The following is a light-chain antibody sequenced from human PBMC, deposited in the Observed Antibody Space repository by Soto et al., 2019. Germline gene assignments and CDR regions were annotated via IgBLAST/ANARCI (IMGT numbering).Light chain of an antibody. V-gene: IGKV3-20*01. J-gene: IGKJ5*01. CDR1: QSVSSSF. Sequence: EIVLTHSPGTLSLSPGEIATLSCRASQSVSSSFLAWYQQKPGQAPRLLIYGASSRATGIPDRFSGSGSETDFTLTISRLEPEDFALYYCQHYQVGQPIAFGRGTRLEIK. CDR2: GAS. CDR3: QHYQVGQPIA.